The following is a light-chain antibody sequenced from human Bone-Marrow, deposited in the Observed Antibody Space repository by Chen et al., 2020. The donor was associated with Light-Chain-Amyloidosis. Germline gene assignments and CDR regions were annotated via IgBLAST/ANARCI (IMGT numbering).Light chain of an antibody. J-gene: IGLJ1*01. CDR3: SSYTITNTLV. Sequence: QSALTQPASVSGSPGQSLTISCPGTSSAVGGDNHVSWYQQHPDKAPKLMIYEVTNRPSWVPDRFSGSKSDNTASLTISGLQTEDEADYFCSSYTITNTLVFGSGTRVTV. CDR2: EVT. CDR1: SSAVGGDNH. V-gene: IGLV2-14*01.